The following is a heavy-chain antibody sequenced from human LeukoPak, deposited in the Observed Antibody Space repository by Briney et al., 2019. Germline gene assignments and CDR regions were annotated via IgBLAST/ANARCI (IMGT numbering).Heavy chain of an antibody. CDR3: ARDMVRGVIGYYYGMDV. V-gene: IGHV3-7*01. J-gene: IGHJ6*02. CDR2: IKQDGSEK. D-gene: IGHD3-10*01. CDR1: GFTFISYW. Sequence: PGGSLRLSCAASGFTFISYWMSWVRQAPGKGLEWVANIKQDGSEKYYVDSVKGRFTISRDNAKNSLYLQMNSLRAEDTAVYYCARDMVRGVIGYYYGMDVWGQGTTVTVSS.